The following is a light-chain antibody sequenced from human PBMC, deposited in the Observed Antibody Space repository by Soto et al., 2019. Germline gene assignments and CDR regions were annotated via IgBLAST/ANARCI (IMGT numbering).Light chain of an antibody. CDR3: CSYTSSSTSLYV. J-gene: IGLJ1*01. CDR1: SSDVGGYNY. CDR2: DVS. V-gene: IGLV2-14*01. Sequence: QSALTQPASVSGSPGQSITISCTGTSSDVGGYNYVSWYQQHPGKAPKFMIYDVSNRPSGVSNRFSGSKSGNTASLTISGLQAEDEADYYCCSYTSSSTSLYVFGTGTKVTVL.